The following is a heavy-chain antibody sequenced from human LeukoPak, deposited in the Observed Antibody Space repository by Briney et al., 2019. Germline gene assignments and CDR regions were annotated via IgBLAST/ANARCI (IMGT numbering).Heavy chain of an antibody. D-gene: IGHD2/OR15-2a*01. CDR1: GYTFTSYG. CDR2: ISAYNGNT. V-gene: IGHV1-18*01. Sequence: ASVKVSCKASGYTFTSYGISWVRQAPGQGLEWMGWISAYNGNTNYAQKLQGRVTMATDTSTSTAYMELRSLRSDDTAVYYCARFSAPGIVLDYWGQGTLVTVSS. CDR3: ARFSAPGIVLDY. J-gene: IGHJ4*02.